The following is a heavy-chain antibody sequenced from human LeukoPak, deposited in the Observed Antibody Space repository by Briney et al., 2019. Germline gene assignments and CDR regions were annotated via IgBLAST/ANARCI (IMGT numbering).Heavy chain of an antibody. V-gene: IGHV3-21*01. D-gene: IGHD1-1*01. J-gene: IGHJ4*02. CDR1: GFTFSSYS. CDR2: ISSSSSYI. CDR3: ARGGVHRGPFDY. Sequence: NAGGSLRLSCAASGFTFSSYSMNWVRQAPGKGLEWVSSISSSSSYIYYADSVKGRFTISRDNAKNSLYLQMNSLRAEDTAVYYCARGGVHRGPFDYWGQGTLVTVSS.